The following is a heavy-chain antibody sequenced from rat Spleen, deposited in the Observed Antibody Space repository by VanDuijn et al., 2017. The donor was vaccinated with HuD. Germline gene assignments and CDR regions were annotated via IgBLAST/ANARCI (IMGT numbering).Heavy chain of an antibody. CDR3: ARDVTTGIFAYVMDV. V-gene: IGHV2S8*01. CDR1: GFSLTSDG. D-gene: IGHD1-9*01. Sequence: QVQLKESGPGLVQPSQTLSLTCTVSGFSLTSDGVSWVRQPPGKGLEWIAAVSSVGNTYYDSTLKSRLSISRDTSKSQVFLKINSLQTDDTGTYHGARDVTTGIFAYVMDVWGQGASVTVSS. CDR2: VSSVGNT. J-gene: IGHJ4*01.